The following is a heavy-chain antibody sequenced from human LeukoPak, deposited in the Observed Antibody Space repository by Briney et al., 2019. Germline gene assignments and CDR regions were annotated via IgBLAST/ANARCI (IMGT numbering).Heavy chain of an antibody. CDR3: ARGENLYYYGSGRKYYFDY. J-gene: IGHJ4*02. D-gene: IGHD3-10*01. V-gene: IGHV4-34*01. CDR2: INHSGST. CDR1: GGSFSGDY. Sequence: SETLSLTCAVYGGSFSGDYWSWIRQPPGEGLEWIGEINHSGSTNYNPSLKSRVTISVDTSKNQFSLKLSSVTAADTAVYYCARGENLYYYGSGRKYYFDYWGQGTLVTVSS.